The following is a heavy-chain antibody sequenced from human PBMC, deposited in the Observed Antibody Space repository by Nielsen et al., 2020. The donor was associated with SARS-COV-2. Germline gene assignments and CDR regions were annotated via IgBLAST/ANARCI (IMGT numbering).Heavy chain of an antibody. CDR2: ISVYKGNT. V-gene: IGHV1-18*04. CDR1: GYTFTTYG. D-gene: IGHD3-9*01. CDR3: ARDGRYVPRFDAFDI. J-gene: IGHJ3*02. Sequence: ASVKVSCKASGYTFTTYGISWVRQAPGQGLEWMGWISVYKGNTKYAQKFQGRVTMTTDTSTSTAYLELRSLRSDDTAVYYCARDGRYVPRFDAFDIWGQGTTVTVSS.